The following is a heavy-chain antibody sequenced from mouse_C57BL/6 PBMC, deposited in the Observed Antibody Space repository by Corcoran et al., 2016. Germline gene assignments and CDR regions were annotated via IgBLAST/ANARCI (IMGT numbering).Heavy chain of an antibody. CDR2: MNIYSGVP. J-gene: IGHJ1*03. D-gene: IGHD2-5*01. CDR3: ARDSNWYFDV. V-gene: IGHV9-3*01. CDR1: GYTFTTYG. Sequence: QIQLVQSGPELKKPGETVKISCKASGYTFTTYGMSWMKQAPGKGLKWMGWMNIYSGVPTYADDFKGRVALTLETSASTDYLEINNLKSEDKATYFCARDSNWYFDVWGIGTTVTVSS.